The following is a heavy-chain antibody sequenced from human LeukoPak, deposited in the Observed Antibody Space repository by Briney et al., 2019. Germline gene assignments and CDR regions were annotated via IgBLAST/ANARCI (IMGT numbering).Heavy chain of an antibody. Sequence: LEFMGSITAYNGNTNYAQKLQGRVTMTTDTSTSTAYMELRSLRSDDTAVYYCARETPFDYWGQGTLVTVSS. CDR3: ARETPFDY. J-gene: IGHJ4*02. V-gene: IGHV1-18*01. CDR2: ITAYNGNT.